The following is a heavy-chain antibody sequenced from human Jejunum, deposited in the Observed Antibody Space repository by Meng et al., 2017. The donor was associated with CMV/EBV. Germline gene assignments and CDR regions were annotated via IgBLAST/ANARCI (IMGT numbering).Heavy chain of an antibody. CDR3: TRTISVSVAGAVVPGESDS. Sequence: SYMMSWVRQAPGKGPEWVASISRDGSKDYYVDSVKGRFTIARDNAKNSLFLELSSLRAEDTAVYYCTRTISVSVAGAVVPGESDSWGQGTQVTVPQ. D-gene: IGHD2-15*01. V-gene: IGHV3-7*01. CDR2: ISRDGSKD. J-gene: IGHJ4*02. CDR1: SYM.